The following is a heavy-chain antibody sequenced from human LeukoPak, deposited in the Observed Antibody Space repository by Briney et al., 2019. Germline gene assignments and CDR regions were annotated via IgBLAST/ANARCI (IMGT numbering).Heavy chain of an antibody. CDR3: ARTPENGSGPLGAFDI. D-gene: IGHD6-19*01. CDR2: ISAYNGNT. CDR1: GYTFTSYG. J-gene: IGHJ3*02. V-gene: IGHV1-18*01. Sequence: ASVKVSCKASGYTFTSYGISWVRQAPGQGLEWMGWISAYNGNTNYAQKLQGRVTMTTDTSTSTAYMELRSLRSDDTAVYYCARTPENGSGPLGAFDIWGQGTMVTVSS.